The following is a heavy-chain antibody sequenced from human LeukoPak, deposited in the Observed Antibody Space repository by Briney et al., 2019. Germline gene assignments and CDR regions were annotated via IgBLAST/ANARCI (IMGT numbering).Heavy chain of an antibody. J-gene: IGHJ4*02. V-gene: IGHV4-39*01. CDR2: LYYSGST. CDR1: GGSISSSTYY. Sequence: SETLSLTCTVSGGSISSSTYYWGWLRQPPGTGLEWLGNLYYSGSTYYNPSLKSRVTISVDTSKNQFSLKLSSVTAADTAVYYCARQAISGYDPPPFDSWGQGTLVTVSS. CDR3: ARQAISGYDPPPFDS. D-gene: IGHD5-12*01.